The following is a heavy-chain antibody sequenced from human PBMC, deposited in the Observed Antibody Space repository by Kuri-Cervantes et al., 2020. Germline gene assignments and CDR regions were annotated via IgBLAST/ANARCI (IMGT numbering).Heavy chain of an antibody. CDR1: GFTFSSYS. V-gene: IGHV3-21*01. CDR3: ACGGHYDAFDI. J-gene: IGHJ3*02. D-gene: IGHD2-21*01. CDR2: ITSTSNYI. Sequence: GGSLRLSCAASGFTFSSYSMNWVRQAPGKGLEWVSSITSTSNYIYYADSVKGRFTISRDNAKNSLYLQMNSLRAEDTAVYYCACGGHYDAFDIWGQGTMVTVSS.